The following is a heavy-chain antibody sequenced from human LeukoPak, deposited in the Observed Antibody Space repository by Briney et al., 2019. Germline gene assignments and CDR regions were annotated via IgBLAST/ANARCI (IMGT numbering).Heavy chain of an antibody. D-gene: IGHD1-1*01. J-gene: IGHJ4*02. CDR3: ASHAQLGDSRLDY. Sequence: ASVKVSCKASGGTFSSYTISWVRQAPGQGLEWMGRIIPILGIANYAQKFQGRVTITPDKSTSTAYMELSSLRSEDRAVYCCASHAQLGDSRLDYWGQGTLVTVSS. V-gene: IGHV1-69*02. CDR2: IIPILGIA. CDR1: GGTFSSYT.